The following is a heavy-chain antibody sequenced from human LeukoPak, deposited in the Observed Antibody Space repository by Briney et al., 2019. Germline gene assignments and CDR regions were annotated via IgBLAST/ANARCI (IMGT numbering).Heavy chain of an antibody. CDR1: GFTFSSYA. Sequence: PGGSLRLSCAASGFTFSSYAMSWVRQAPGKGREWVSAINGSGGSTYYADSVKGRFTISRDNSKNTLYLQMNSLRAEDTAVYYCAKVTVDPSGWYSHFGYWGQGTLVTVSS. CDR3: AKVTVDPSGWYSHFGY. V-gene: IGHV3-23*01. CDR2: INGSGGST. J-gene: IGHJ4*02. D-gene: IGHD6-19*01.